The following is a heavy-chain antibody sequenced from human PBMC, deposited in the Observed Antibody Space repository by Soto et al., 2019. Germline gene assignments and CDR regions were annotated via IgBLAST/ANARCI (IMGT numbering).Heavy chain of an antibody. CDR1: GFTFSSYG. V-gene: IGHV3-33*01. CDR2: IWYDGSNK. J-gene: IGHJ4*02. Sequence: QVQLVESGGGVVQPGRSLRLSCAASGFTFSSYGMHWVRQAPGKGLEWVAVIWYDGSNKYYADSVKGRFTISRDNSKNTLYLQMNSLRAEDTAVYYCASHYGSGQNEYWGQGTLVTVSS. CDR3: ASHYGSGQNEY. D-gene: IGHD3-10*01.